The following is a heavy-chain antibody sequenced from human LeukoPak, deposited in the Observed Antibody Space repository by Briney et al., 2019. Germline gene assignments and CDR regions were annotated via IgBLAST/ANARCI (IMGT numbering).Heavy chain of an antibody. Sequence: GGSLRLSCAASGFTFSSYGMHWVRQAPGKGLEWVAFIRYDGSNKYHADSVKGRFTISRDNAKNSLYLQMNSLRAEDTAVYYCARAPYIAAAGGPFDYWGQGTLVTVSS. CDR1: GFTFSSYG. V-gene: IGHV3-30*02. CDR2: IRYDGSNK. D-gene: IGHD6-13*01. CDR3: ARAPYIAAAGGPFDY. J-gene: IGHJ4*02.